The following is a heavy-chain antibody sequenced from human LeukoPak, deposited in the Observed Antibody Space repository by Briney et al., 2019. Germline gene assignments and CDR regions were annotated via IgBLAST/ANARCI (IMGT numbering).Heavy chain of an antibody. CDR1: GFTVSSNY. CDR3: ARDSGGDYCDY. Sequence: GGSLRLSCAASGFTVSSNYMSWVRQAPGKGLEWVSVIYSGGSTYYADSVKGRFTISKDNSKNTLYLQMNSLRAEDTAVYYCARDSGGDYCDYWGQGTLVTVSS. D-gene: IGHD3-16*01. J-gene: IGHJ4*02. CDR2: IYSGGST. V-gene: IGHV3-53*01.